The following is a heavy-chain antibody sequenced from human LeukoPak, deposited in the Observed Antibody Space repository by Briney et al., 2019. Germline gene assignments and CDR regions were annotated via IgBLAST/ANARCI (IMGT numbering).Heavy chain of an antibody. CDR2: INPSGGST. CDR3: ARDRGGNWFDP. J-gene: IGHJ5*02. D-gene: IGHD3-10*01. V-gene: IGHV1-46*01. Sequence: ASVKVSCKVSGYTFTSYYMHWVRQAPGQGLEWMGIINPSGGSTSYAQKFQGRVTMTRDTSTSTVYMGLSSLRSEDTAVYYCARDRGGNWFDPWGQGTLVTVSS. CDR1: GYTFTSYY.